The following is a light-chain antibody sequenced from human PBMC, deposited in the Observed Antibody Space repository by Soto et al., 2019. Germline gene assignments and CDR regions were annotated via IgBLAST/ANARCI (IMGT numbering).Light chain of an antibody. CDR3: QQYENWSVS. Sequence: TQSPATLTVSPGERATLSCRASQSVSGYLAWYQQKPGQAPRLLIDDASAWAAGIPARFNGGGSGTKFTLTITSLQSDDFALYYCQQYENWSVSFGRGTKVDIK. CDR2: DAS. V-gene: IGKV3-15*01. CDR1: QSVSGY. J-gene: IGKJ4*01.